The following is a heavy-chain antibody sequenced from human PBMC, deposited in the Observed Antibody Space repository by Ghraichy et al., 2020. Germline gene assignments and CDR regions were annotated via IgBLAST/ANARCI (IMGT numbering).Heavy chain of an antibody. CDR1: GFTFSVYG. Sequence: GGSLRLSCAASGFTFSVYGMHWVRQAPGKGLEWVTVISYDGSNKYYADSVKGRFTVSRDNSKNTLYLQMNSLRAEDTALYYCAKVYTAMVTGYYSYAMDVWGQGTTVTVSS. V-gene: IGHV3-30*18. CDR2: ISYDGSNK. CDR3: AKVYTAMVTGYYSYAMDV. J-gene: IGHJ6*02. D-gene: IGHD5-18*01.